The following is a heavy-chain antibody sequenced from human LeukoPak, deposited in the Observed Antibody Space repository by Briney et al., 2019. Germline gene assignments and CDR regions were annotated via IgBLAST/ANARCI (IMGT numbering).Heavy chain of an antibody. D-gene: IGHD3-9*01. CDR3: AKEGILTGYFPYYFDY. J-gene: IGHJ4*02. CDR2: IRYDGSNK. V-gene: IGHV3-30*02. Sequence: GGSPRLSCAASGFTFSSYGMHWVRQAPGKGLEWVAFIRYDGSNKYYADSVKGRFTISRDNSKNTLYLQMNSLRAEDTAVYYCAKEGILTGYFPYYFDYWGQGTLVTVSS. CDR1: GFTFSSYG.